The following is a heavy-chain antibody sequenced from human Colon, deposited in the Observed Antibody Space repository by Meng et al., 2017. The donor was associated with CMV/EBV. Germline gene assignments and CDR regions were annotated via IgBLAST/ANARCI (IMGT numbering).Heavy chain of an antibody. Sequence: GSLRLSCAVYGGSFSGYYWSWSRQPPGKGLEWIGEINHSGSTNYNPSLKSRVTISVDTSKNQFSLQLSSVTAADTAVYYCARGGRQYSGSYHPYYYYGMDVWGQGTTVTVSS. D-gene: IGHD1-26*01. CDR2: INHSGST. CDR1: GGSFSGYY. CDR3: ARGGRQYSGSYHPYYYYGMDV. V-gene: IGHV4-34*01. J-gene: IGHJ6*02.